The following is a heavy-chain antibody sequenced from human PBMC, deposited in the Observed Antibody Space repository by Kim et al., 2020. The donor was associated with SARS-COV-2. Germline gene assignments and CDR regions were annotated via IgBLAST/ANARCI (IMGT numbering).Heavy chain of an antibody. D-gene: IGHD6-13*01. J-gene: IGHJ4*02. Sequence: YAQRFQGRVNMTRNTSIRTAYMELSSLRSEDTAVYYCARRVAASGTVLGYWGQGTLVTVSS. V-gene: IGHV1-8*01. CDR3: ARRVAASGTVLGY.